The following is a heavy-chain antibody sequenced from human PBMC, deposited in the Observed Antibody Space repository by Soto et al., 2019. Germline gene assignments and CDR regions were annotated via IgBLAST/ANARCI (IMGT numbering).Heavy chain of an antibody. D-gene: IGHD2-2*01. Sequence: QVQLVESGGGVVQPGRSLRLSCAASGFTFSSYGMHWVRQAPGKGLEWVAVIWYDGSNKYYADSVKGRFTISRDNSKNTLYLQMKSLRDEDTAVYYCARDLGDIVVVPAAPPPFWFDPWGQGTLVTVSS. CDR1: GFTFSSYG. V-gene: IGHV3-33*01. CDR2: IWYDGSNK. J-gene: IGHJ5*02. CDR3: ARDLGDIVVVPAAPPPFWFDP.